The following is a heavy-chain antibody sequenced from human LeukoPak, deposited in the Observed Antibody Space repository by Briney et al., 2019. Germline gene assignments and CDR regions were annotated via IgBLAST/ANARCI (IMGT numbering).Heavy chain of an antibody. CDR3: ARDSSATDYGGTNWFDP. J-gene: IGHJ5*02. Sequence: SETLSLTCTVSGGSISSYYWGWIRQPPGKGLEWIGYIYYSGSTYYNPSLKSRVTISVDTSKNQFSLKLSSVTAADTAVYYCARDSSATDYGGTNWFDPWGQGTLVTVSS. V-gene: IGHV4-30-4*08. D-gene: IGHD4-23*01. CDR2: IYYSGST. CDR1: GGSISSYY.